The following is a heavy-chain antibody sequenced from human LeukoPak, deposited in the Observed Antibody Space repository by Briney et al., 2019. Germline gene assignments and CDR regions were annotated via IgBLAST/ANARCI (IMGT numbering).Heavy chain of an antibody. J-gene: IGHJ4*02. CDR3: ARGSYDILTGYPYYFDY. CDR2: IYHSGST. CDR1: GYSISSGYY. Sequence: SETLSLTCTVSGYSISSGYYWGWIRQPPGKGLEGIGSIYHSGSTYYNPSLKRRVTISVDTSKNQFSLKLSSVTAADTAVYYCARGSYDILTGYPYYFDYWGQGTLVTVSS. V-gene: IGHV4-38-2*02. D-gene: IGHD3-9*01.